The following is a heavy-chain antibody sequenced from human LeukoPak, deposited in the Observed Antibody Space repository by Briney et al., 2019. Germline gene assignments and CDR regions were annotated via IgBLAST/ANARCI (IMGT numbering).Heavy chain of an antibody. CDR1: GFTFRNSG. D-gene: IGHD2-21*01. CDR2: IGYDESKK. V-gene: IGHV3-30*02. J-gene: IGHJ5*02. Sequence: PGGSLRLSCVASGFTFRNSGMHWVRQAPGKGLEWVALIGYDESKKYYADSVKGRFTTSRDNSKNTLFLQMNSLRIDETAVYYCANSYFQAWGQGTLVTVSS. CDR3: ANSYFQA.